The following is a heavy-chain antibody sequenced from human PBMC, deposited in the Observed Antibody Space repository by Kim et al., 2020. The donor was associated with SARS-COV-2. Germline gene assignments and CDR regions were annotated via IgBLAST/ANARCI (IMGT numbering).Heavy chain of an antibody. CDR1: GFTFSSYW. CDR2: IKQDGSEK. CDR3: AGGGKQKLVRDYCYYGMDV. V-gene: IGHV3-7*03. Sequence: GGSLRLSCAASGFTFSSYWMSWVRQAPGKGLEWVANIKQDGSEKYYVDSVKGRFTISRDNDKNSLYLQMNSLRAEDTAVYYCAGGGKQKLVRDYCYYGMDVWGQGTTVTVSS. J-gene: IGHJ6*02. D-gene: IGHD6-13*01.